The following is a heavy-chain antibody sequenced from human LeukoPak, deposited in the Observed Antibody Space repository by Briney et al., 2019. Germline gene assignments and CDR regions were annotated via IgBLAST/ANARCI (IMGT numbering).Heavy chain of an antibody. Sequence: SETLSLTCTVSGGSISSYYWSWIRQPPGKGLQWIGYIDHSGYTNYNRSLKSRVTISVDTSKNQFSLKLSSVTATDTAVYYCARVSGSYYPGWFDPWGQGTLVTVSS. CDR3: ARVSGSYYPGWFDP. CDR1: GGSISSYY. J-gene: IGHJ5*02. D-gene: IGHD1-26*01. V-gene: IGHV4-59*01. CDR2: IDHSGYT.